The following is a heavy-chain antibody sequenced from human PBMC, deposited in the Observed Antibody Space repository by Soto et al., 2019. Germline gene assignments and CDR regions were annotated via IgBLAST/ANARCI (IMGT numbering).Heavy chain of an antibody. CDR3: AGFARGATKVYYYGMDV. D-gene: IGHD1-26*01. CDR2: INHSGST. CDR1: GGSFSGYY. V-gene: IGHV4-34*01. Sequence: ETLSLPCAVYGGSFSGYYWSWTRQPPGKGLEWIGEINHSGSTNYNPSLKSRVTISVDTSKNQFSLKLSSVTAADTAVYYCAGFARGATKVYYYGMDVWGQGTTVTVSS. J-gene: IGHJ6*02.